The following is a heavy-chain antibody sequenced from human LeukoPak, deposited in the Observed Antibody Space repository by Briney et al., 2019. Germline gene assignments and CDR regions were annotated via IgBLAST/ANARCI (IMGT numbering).Heavy chain of an antibody. CDR3: AKGSYDILTGYLNLYYYYGMDV. J-gene: IGHJ6*02. CDR2: ISSSGSTI. Sequence: SGGSLRLSCAASGFTFSDYYMSWIRQAPGKGLEWVSYISSSGSTIYYADSVKGRFTISRDNAKNSLYLQMNSLRAEDTAVYYCAKGSYDILTGYLNLYYYYGMDVWGQGTTVTVSS. V-gene: IGHV3-11*01. D-gene: IGHD3-9*01. CDR1: GFTFSDYY.